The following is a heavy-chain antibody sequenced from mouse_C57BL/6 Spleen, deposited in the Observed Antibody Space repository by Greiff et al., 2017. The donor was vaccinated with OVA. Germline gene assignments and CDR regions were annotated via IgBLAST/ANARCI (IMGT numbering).Heavy chain of an antibody. CDR1: GYTFTDYN. D-gene: IGHD1-1*01. J-gene: IGHJ2*01. CDR3: ARGGGSSYGYFDY. V-gene: IGHV1-22*01. Sequence: VQLQQSGPELVKPGASVKMSCKASGYTFTDYNMHWVKQSHGKSLEWIGYINPNNGGTSYNQKFKGKATLTVNKSSSTAYMELRSLTSEDSAVYYCARGGGSSYGYFDYWGQGTTLTVSS. CDR2: INPNNGGT.